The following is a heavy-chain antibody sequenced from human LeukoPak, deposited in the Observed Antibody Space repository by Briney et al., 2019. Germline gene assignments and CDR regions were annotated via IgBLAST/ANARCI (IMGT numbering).Heavy chain of an antibody. CDR3: AVIGDGSGSYPTDY. J-gene: IGHJ4*02. D-gene: IGHD3-10*01. V-gene: IGHV3-48*03. CDR2: ISSSGSTI. CDR1: GFTFSSYE. Sequence: PGGSLRLSFAASGFTFSSYEMNWVRQAPGKGLEGVSYISSSGSTIYYADSVKGRFTISRDNAKNSLYLQMNSLRAEDTAVYYCAVIGDGSGSYPTDYWGQGTLVTVSS.